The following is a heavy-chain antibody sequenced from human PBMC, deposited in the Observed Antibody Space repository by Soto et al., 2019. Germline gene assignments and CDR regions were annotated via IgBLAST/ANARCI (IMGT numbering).Heavy chain of an antibody. CDR3: ASVVGATRTGAFDI. V-gene: IGHV1-69*13. CDR1: GGTFSSYA. J-gene: IGHJ3*02. CDR2: IIPIFGTA. Sequence: SVKVSCKASGGTFSSYAISWVRQAPGQGLEWMGGIIPIFGTANYAQKFQGRVTITADESTSTAYMELSSLRSEDTAVYYCASVVGATRTGAFDIWGQGTMVTVSS. D-gene: IGHD1-26*01.